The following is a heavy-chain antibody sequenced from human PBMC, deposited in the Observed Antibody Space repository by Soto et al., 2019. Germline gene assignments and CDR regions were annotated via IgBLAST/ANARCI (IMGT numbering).Heavy chain of an antibody. CDR2: IWYDGSGQ. Sequence: QVQLVESGGGLVQPGRSLRLSCVVSGFTFSNYGMHWVRQAPGKGLEWVADIWYDGSGQRYAGSVQGRFTISRDNSKNTLYLQINSLRVEDTAVYYCAKDEVSRKYYGHSLEVWGQGTTVTVSS. CDR3: AKDEVSRKYYGHSLEV. J-gene: IGHJ6*02. CDR1: GFTFSNYG. D-gene: IGHD4-17*01. V-gene: IGHV3-33*03.